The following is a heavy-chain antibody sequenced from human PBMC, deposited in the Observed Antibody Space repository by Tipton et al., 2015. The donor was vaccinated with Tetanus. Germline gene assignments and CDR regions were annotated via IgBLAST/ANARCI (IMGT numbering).Heavy chain of an antibody. J-gene: IGHJ4*02. CDR1: GYSLNIYW. CDR3: ARQKGY. Sequence: QLVQSGAEVKKPGESLKISCSGSGYSLNIYWLAWVRQMPGKGLEWMGIIYPDDSDTRYSPSFQGQVTISADKSTTTAYLQWSSLKASDSAMYYCARQKGYWGQGTLVTVSS. CDR2: IYPDDSDT. V-gene: IGHV5-51*01.